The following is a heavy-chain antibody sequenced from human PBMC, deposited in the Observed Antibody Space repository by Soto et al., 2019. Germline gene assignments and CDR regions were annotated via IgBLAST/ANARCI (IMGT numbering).Heavy chain of an antibody. CDR1: GVSITSGIYY. D-gene: IGHD3-3*02. Sequence: SETLSVTCTVSGVSITSGIYYWGWILQPPGKGLEWIGTIYYTGSTYYDPSLKSRVTISVDTSKNQFSLKLTSVTDADTAMYYCARVKLAGRGSFHYWGQGTLVTVSS. CDR2: IYYTGST. CDR3: ARVKLAGRGSFHY. J-gene: IGHJ4*02. V-gene: IGHV4-39*01.